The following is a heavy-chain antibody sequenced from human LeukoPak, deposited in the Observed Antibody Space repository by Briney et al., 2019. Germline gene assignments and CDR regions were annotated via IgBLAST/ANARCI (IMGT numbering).Heavy chain of an antibody. Sequence: GGSLRLSCAASGFTFSSYSMNWVRQAPGKGLEWVSYISSSSSTIYYADSVKGRFTISRDNAKNSLYLQMNSLRAEDTAVYYCARGARGGDYWGQGTLVTVSS. V-gene: IGHV3-48*01. D-gene: IGHD3-16*01. J-gene: IGHJ4*02. CDR1: GFTFSSYS. CDR2: ISSSSSTI. CDR3: ARGARGGDY.